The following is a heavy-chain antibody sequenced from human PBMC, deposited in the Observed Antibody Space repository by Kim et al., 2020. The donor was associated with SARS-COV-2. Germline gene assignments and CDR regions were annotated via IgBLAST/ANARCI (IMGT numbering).Heavy chain of an antibody. J-gene: IGHJ6*02. D-gene: IGHD3-16*02. CDR1: GFTFSDYY. CDR3: ARVGYDYVWGSYRDYYYYGMDV. V-gene: IGHV3-11*05. CDR2: ISSSSYT. Sequence: GGSLRLSCAASGFTFSDYYMSWIRQAPGKGLEWVSYISSSSYTNYVDSVKGRFTISRDNAKNSLYLQMNSLRAEDTAVYYCARVGYDYVWGSYRDYYYYGMDVWGQGTTVTVSS.